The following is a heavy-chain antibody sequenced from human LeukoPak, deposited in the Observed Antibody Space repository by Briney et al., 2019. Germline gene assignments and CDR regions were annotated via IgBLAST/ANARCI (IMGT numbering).Heavy chain of an antibody. CDR2: ISSRGSTI. Sequence: GGSLRLSCAASRFTFSDYYMSWIRQAPGKGLEWVSYISSRGSTIYYADSVKGRFTISRENDKNSLYLQMNSLRAEDTAVYYCAREAPPPVVPAAPYYYYYGMDVWGQGTTVTVSS. D-gene: IGHD2-2*01. CDR1: RFTFSDYY. V-gene: IGHV3-11*01. J-gene: IGHJ6*02. CDR3: AREAPPPVVPAAPYYYYYGMDV.